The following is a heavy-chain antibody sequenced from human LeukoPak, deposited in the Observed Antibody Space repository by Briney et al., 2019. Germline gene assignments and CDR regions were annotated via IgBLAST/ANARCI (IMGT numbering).Heavy chain of an antibody. CDR3: AVTFSGNDGAFDI. D-gene: IGHD1-1*01. J-gene: IGHJ3*02. V-gene: IGHV5-51*01. Sequence: GKSLKISCKASGYSFINYWIGWVRQMPGKGLEWMGIIYPGDSDTRYSPSFQGQVTISADKSISTAYLQWSSLKASDTAMYYCAVTFSGNDGAFDIWGQGTMVTVSS. CDR2: IYPGDSDT. CDR1: GYSFINYW.